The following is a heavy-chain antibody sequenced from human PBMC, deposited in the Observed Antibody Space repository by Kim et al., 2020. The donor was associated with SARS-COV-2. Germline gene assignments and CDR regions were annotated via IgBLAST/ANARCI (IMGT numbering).Heavy chain of an antibody. CDR1: GFTFSSYS. V-gene: IGHV3-48*02. J-gene: IGHJ3*02. Sequence: GGSLRLSCAASGFTFSSYSMNWVRQAPGKGLEWVSYISSSSSTIYYADSVKGRFTISRDNAKNSLYLQMNSLRDEDTAVYYCASNTKVFWSGYDDAFDIWGQGTMVTVSS. D-gene: IGHD3-3*01. CDR3: ASNTKVFWSGYDDAFDI. CDR2: ISSSSSTI.